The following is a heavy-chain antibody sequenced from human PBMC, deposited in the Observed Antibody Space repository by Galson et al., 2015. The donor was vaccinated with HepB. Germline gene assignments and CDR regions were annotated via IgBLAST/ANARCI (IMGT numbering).Heavy chain of an antibody. D-gene: IGHD3-10*01. J-gene: IGHJ6*03. CDR3: ARGGGSAYYYYYYMDV. Sequence: TLSLTCTVSGGSISSGGYYWSWIRQHPGKGLEWIGYIYYSGSTYYNPSLKSRVTISVDTSKNQFSLKLSSVTAADTAMYYCARGGGSAYYYYYYMDVWGKGTTVTVSS. CDR1: GGSISSGGYY. V-gene: IGHV4-31*03. CDR2: IYYSGST.